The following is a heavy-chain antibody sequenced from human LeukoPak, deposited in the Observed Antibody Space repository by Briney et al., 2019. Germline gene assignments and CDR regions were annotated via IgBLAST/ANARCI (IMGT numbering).Heavy chain of an antibody. D-gene: IGHD1-26*01. CDR2: ISSDGSAT. J-gene: IGHJ6*03. V-gene: IGHV3-30*18. CDR1: GFTFNKYG. Sequence: PGGSLRLSCTASGFTFNKYGMHWVRQAPGKGLEWVAVISSDGSATYYVDSVKGRFTISRDNSKNTLYLQLNSLRVEDTAVYYCAKNRGAGSHYYYHMNVWGKGTTVTVSS. CDR3: AKNRGAGSHYYYHMNV.